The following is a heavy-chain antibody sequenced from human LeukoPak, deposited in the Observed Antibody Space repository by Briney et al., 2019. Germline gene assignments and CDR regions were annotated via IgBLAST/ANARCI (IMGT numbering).Heavy chain of an antibody. CDR3: ARGSGSSWYKYFQH. Sequence: SETLSLTCTVSGVSISSGGYYWSWIRQHPGKGLEWIGEINHSGSTNYNPSLKSRVTISVDTSKNQFSLKLSSVTAADTAVYYCARGSGSSWYKYFQHWGQGTLVTVSS. CDR1: GVSISSGGYY. CDR2: INHSGST. D-gene: IGHD6-13*01. V-gene: IGHV4-39*07. J-gene: IGHJ1*01.